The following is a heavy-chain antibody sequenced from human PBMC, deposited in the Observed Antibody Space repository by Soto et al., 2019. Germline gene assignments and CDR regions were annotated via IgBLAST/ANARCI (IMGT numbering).Heavy chain of an antibody. Sequence: SETLSLTCAVSGDSISSGGYSWSWIRQPPGKGLEWIGHIYHSGSTHYNPSLKSRVTISVDRSKNQFSLRLSSVTAADTAFYYCARVRRKVVDYWGQGTLVTVSS. CDR1: GDSISSGGYS. CDR2: IYHSGST. J-gene: IGHJ4*02. D-gene: IGHD3-22*01. CDR3: ARVRRKVVDY. V-gene: IGHV4-30-2*01.